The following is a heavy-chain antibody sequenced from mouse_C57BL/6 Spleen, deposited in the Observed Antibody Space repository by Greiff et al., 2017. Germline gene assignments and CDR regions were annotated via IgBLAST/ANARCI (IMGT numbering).Heavy chain of an antibody. CDR1: GFSFNTYA. Sequence: EVQVVESGGGLVQPKGSLKLSCAASGFSFNTYAMNWVRQAPGKGLEWVARIRSKSNNYATYYADSVKDRFTISRDDSESMLYLQMNNLKTEDTAMYYCVRHRGGDAMDYWGQGTSVTVSS. J-gene: IGHJ4*01. CDR2: IRSKSNNYAT. V-gene: IGHV10-1*01. CDR3: VRHRGGDAMDY.